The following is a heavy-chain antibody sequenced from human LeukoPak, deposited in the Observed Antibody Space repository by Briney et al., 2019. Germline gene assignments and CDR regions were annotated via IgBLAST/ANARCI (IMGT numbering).Heavy chain of an antibody. CDR2: ISWNRGRR. V-gene: IGHV3-9*03. CDR1: GFTFDDYA. CDR3: GKGPDYDILTPIDY. J-gene: IGHJ4*02. Sequence: GGSLRLSCVGSGFTFDDYAMHWVRQAPGKGLEWVSGISWNRGRRGYADSVKGRFTISRDNAKTSLYLQMNSLRAEEMALYYCGKGPDYDILTPIDYWGQGTLVTVSS. D-gene: IGHD3-9*01.